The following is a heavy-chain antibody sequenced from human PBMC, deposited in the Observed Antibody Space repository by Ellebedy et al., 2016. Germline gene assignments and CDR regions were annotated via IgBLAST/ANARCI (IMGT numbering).Heavy chain of an antibody. CDR1: GGSISSYY. CDR3: ESGTTPDYYYYYGMDV. J-gene: IGHJ6*02. V-gene: IGHV4-59*01. CDR2: IYYSGST. D-gene: IGHD1-7*01. Sequence: GSLRLXXTVSGGSISSYYWSWIRQPPGKGLEWIGYIYYSGSTNYNPSLKSRVTISVDTSKNQFSLKLSSVTAADTAVYYCESGTTPDYYYYYGMDVWGQGTTVTVSS.